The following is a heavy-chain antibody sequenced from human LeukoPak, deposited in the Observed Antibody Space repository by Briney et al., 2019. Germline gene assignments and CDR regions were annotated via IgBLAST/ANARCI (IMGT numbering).Heavy chain of an antibody. CDR2: ISYDGSNK. CDR3: AKDRDRSAVTTYFDY. D-gene: IGHD4-17*01. J-gene: IGHJ4*02. V-gene: IGHV3-30-3*01. Sequence: PGGSLRLSCAASGFTFSSYAMHWVRQAPGKGLEWVAVISYDGSNKYYADSVKGRFTISRDNSKNTLYLQMNSLRAEDTAVYYCAKDRDRSAVTTYFDYWGQGTLVTVSS. CDR1: GFTFSSYA.